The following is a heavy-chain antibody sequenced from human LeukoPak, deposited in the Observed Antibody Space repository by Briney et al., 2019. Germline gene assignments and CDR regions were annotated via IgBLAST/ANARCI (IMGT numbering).Heavy chain of an antibody. CDR2: IIPILGIA. V-gene: IGHV1-69*04. CDR1: GGTFSSYA. J-gene: IGHJ4*02. Sequence: ASVKVSCKASGGTFSSYAISWVRQAPGQGLEWMGRIIPILGIANYAQKFQGRVTITADKSTSTAYMELSSLRSEDTAVYYCARSLDKVSGFDYWGQGTLVTVSS. CDR3: ARSLDKVSGFDY.